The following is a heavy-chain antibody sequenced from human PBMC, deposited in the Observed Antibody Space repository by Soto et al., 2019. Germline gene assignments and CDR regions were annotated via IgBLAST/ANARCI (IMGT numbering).Heavy chain of an antibody. CDR1: GFTFSSYA. V-gene: IGHV3-30-3*01. Sequence: GGSLRLSCAASGFTFSSYAMHWVRQATGKGLEWVAVISYDGSNKYYADSVKGRFTISRDNSKNTLYLQMNSLRAEDTAVYYCARGMVNVDTAMVRIFDYWGQGTLVTAPQ. J-gene: IGHJ4*02. D-gene: IGHD5-18*01. CDR2: ISYDGSNK. CDR3: ARGMVNVDTAMVRIFDY.